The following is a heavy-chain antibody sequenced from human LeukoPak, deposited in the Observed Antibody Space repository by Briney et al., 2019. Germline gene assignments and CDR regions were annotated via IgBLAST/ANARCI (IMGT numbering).Heavy chain of an antibody. CDR2: IYFSGTT. V-gene: IGHV4-59*08. CDR1: GDSISTYY. J-gene: IGHJ4*02. CDR3: ARHGPLYDIWSAQFYFDS. D-gene: IGHD3-3*01. Sequence: NPSETLSLTCTVSGDSISTYYWSWIRQPPGKGLEWIGYIYFSGTTKYSPSLKSRVTISVDTSKDQFSLSLTSVTAADTAIYCCARHGPLYDIWSAQFYFDSWGQGTLVTVSS.